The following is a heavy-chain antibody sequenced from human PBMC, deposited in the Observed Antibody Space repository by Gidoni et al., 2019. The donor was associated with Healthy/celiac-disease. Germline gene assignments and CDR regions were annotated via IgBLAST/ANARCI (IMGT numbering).Heavy chain of an antibody. V-gene: IGHV4-39*01. CDR1: GGSISSSSYY. CDR2: IYYSGST. Sequence: QLQLQESGPGLVKPSETLSLTCTVSGGSISSSSYYWGWIRQPPGKGLEWIGSIYYSGSTYYNPSLKSRVTISVDTSKNQFSLKLSSVTAADTAVYYCASSNVAGKGGFDYWGQGTLVTVSS. D-gene: IGHD6-19*01. J-gene: IGHJ4*02. CDR3: ASSNVAGKGGFDY.